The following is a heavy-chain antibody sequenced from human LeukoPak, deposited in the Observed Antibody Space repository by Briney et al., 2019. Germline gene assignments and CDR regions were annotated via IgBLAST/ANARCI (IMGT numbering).Heavy chain of an antibody. J-gene: IGHJ3*02. CDR2: INPSGGST. Sequence: ASVKVSCKASGYTFTSYYMHWVRQAPGQGLEWMGIINPSGGSTSYAQKFQGRVTMTRDMSTSTVYMELSSLRSEDTAVYHCARDFFSSSYDDSSGLPPAAFDIWGQGTMVTVSS. CDR3: ARDFFSSSYDDSSGLPPAAFDI. D-gene: IGHD3-22*01. CDR1: GYTFTSYY. V-gene: IGHV1-46*01.